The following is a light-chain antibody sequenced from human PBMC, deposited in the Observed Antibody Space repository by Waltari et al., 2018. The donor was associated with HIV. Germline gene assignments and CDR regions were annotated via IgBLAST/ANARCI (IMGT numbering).Light chain of an antibody. CDR2: ASS. J-gene: IGKJ1*01. CDR3: QQYGTSPWT. Sequence: IGFTPSPSPLSFAPRGRANLSCRARPSVDSRYLAWYQHKPGQAPRLLIHASSSRATGIPDRISGSGSGTDFTLSISRLEPEDFAVYYCQQYGTSPWTFGQGTKVEIK. V-gene: IGKV3-20*01. CDR1: PSVDSRY.